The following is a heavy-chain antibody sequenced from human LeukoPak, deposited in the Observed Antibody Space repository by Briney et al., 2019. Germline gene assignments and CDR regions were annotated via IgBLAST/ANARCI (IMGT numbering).Heavy chain of an antibody. V-gene: IGHV5-51*01. D-gene: IGHD3-10*01. J-gene: IGHJ4*02. CDR2: IYPGDSDT. Sequence: GWSLTLSCVASGFTLSSYGMGWVRQAPGKGLEWMGIIYPGDSDTRYSPSFQGQVTISADKSISTAYLQWSSLKASDTAMYYCARHGDYYGSGSPSADYWGQGTLVTVSS. CDR3: ARHGDYYGSGSPSADY. CDR1: GFTLSSYG.